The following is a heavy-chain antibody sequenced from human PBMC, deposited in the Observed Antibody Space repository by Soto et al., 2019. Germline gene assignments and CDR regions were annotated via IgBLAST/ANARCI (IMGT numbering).Heavy chain of an antibody. CDR2: ISGSGGST. Sequence: EVQLLESGGGLVQPGGSLRLSCAASGFTFSSYAMSWVRQAPGKGLEWVSAISGSGGSTYYADAVKGRFTISRDNSKNTLYLQMTSLRAEDTAVYYCAKEPHYGDYFNWFDPWGQGTLVTVSS. CDR1: GFTFSSYA. J-gene: IGHJ5*02. D-gene: IGHD4-17*01. CDR3: AKEPHYGDYFNWFDP. V-gene: IGHV3-23*01.